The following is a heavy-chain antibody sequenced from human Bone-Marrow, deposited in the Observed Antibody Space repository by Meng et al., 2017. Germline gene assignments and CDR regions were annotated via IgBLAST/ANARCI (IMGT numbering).Heavy chain of an antibody. D-gene: IGHD3-22*01. Sequence: ASVKDSCKASGYTFSAYYTYWVRQAPAQGLEGMGCINPKSGGTNYAQKFQGRVTMTRDTSISTASMELSRLRSDDTAVHYCARDRTLMTTYYYDSSTLDPWGQGTLVTVSS. CDR1: GYTFSAYY. CDR2: INPKSGGT. V-gene: IGHV1-2*02. J-gene: IGHJ5*02. CDR3: ARDRTLMTTYYYDSSTLDP.